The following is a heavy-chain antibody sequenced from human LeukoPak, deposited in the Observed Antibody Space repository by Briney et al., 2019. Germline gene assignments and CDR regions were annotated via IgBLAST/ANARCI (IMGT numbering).Heavy chain of an antibody. CDR3: ATSAGDYRAGHYYYMGV. D-gene: IGHD4-11*01. Sequence: ASVKVSCKASGYTFTGYYFHWVRLAPGQGVEWMGWINPNTAGTNYAQKFLGGVTLTWDTSISTAYMELNRLTSDDTAVYYCATSAGDYRAGHYYYMGVWGKGTSVTVSS. J-gene: IGHJ6*03. CDR2: INPNTAGT. V-gene: IGHV1-2*02. CDR1: GYTFTGYY.